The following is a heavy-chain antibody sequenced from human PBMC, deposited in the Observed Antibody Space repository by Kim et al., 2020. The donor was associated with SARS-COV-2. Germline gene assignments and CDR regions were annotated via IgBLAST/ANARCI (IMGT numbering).Heavy chain of an antibody. CDR3: ARKGNNYGSGSYWDY. D-gene: IGHD3-10*01. Sequence: PSFQGQVTISADKSISTAYLQWSSLKASDTAMYYCARKGNNYGSGSYWDYWGQGTLVTVSS. J-gene: IGHJ4*02. V-gene: IGHV5-51*01.